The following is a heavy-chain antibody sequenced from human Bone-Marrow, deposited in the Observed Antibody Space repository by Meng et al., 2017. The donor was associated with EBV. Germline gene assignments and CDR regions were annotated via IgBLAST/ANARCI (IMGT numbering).Heavy chain of an antibody. V-gene: IGHV4-30-4*01. Sequence: QLKRTQSCPGLVKPSQPLSLTRAVCDDSIHSGGYYWSWSRQPPGKGMEWIGYTYYSSSNYYTPSLKTRLTISLATSKSQFSLKLYSVTAADTAMYYCARAGRGYGDFEYYFDYWGQGTLVTVSS. CDR2: TYYSSSN. CDR3: ARAGRGYGDFEYYFDY. J-gene: IGHJ4*02. CDR1: DDSIHSGGYY. D-gene: IGHD4-17*01.